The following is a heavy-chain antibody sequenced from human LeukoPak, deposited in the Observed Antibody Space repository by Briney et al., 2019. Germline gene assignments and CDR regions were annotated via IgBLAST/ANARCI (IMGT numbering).Heavy chain of an antibody. CDR3: AREGEYSSSCFDY. V-gene: IGHV3-33*01. J-gene: IGHJ4*02. D-gene: IGHD6-13*01. CDR2: IWYDGSNK. Sequence: GGSLRLSCAASGFTFSSYGMHWVRQAPGKGLEWVAVIWYDGSNKYYADSVKGRFTISRDNSKNTLYLQMNSLRAEDTAVYYCAREGEYSSSCFDYWGQGTLVTVSS. CDR1: GFTFSSYG.